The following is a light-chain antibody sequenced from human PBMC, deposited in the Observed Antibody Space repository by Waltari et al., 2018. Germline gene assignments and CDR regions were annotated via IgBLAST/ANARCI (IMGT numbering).Light chain of an antibody. Sequence: QSVLTQPPSLSAAPGQKVTISCSGSSSNIGHNYVSWYQQLPGTAPKLLIYANNKRPSGIPDRFSGSKSGTSATLGITGLQTGDEADYYCGTWDSSLSAVVFGGGTKLTVL. J-gene: IGLJ2*01. V-gene: IGLV1-51*01. CDR3: GTWDSSLSAVV. CDR2: ANN. CDR1: SSNIGHNY.